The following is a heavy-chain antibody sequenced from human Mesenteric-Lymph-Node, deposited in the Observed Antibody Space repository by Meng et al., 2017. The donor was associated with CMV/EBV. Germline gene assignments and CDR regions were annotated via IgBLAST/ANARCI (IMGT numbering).Heavy chain of an antibody. Sequence: GESLKISCAASGFTFSSYAMSWVRQAPGKGLEWVSVIYSGGSSTYYADSVKGRFTISRENSKNTLYLQMNTLRAEDTAVYYCAKDVYSDFPRYYFDFWGQGTLVTVSS. D-gene: IGHD4-11*01. CDR1: GFTFSSYA. V-gene: IGHV3-23*03. CDR2: IYSGGSST. J-gene: IGHJ4*02. CDR3: AKDVYSDFPRYYFDF.